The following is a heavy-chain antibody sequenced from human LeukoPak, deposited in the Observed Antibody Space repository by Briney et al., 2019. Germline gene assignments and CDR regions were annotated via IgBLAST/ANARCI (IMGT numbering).Heavy chain of an antibody. J-gene: IGHJ4*02. CDR2: GDYSGGT. Sequence: PSETLSLTCAVYGGSFSGYYWSWIRQPPGKGLEWIASGDYSGGTYYNPSLESRVAISADMSKKQISLKLTSVTGADTAVYYCAGERGEEYSSGWYKTNYFDKWGQGIRVTVSS. V-gene: IGHV4-34*01. CDR1: GGSFSGYY. CDR3: AGERGEEYSSGWYKTNYFDK. D-gene: IGHD6-19*01.